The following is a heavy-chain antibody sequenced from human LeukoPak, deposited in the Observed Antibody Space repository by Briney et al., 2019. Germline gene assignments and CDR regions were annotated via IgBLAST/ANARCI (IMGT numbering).Heavy chain of an antibody. J-gene: IGHJ3*02. V-gene: IGHV1-69*13. CDR1: GDTFTAYS. Sequence: SVKVSCKASGDTFTAYSFHWVRQAPGQGLEWMGWINPNGGGTNYAQKFQGRVTITADESTSTAYMELSSLRSEDTAVYYCARDRKDIVVVPAAIDAFDIWGQGTMVTVSS. CDR3: ARDRKDIVVVPAAIDAFDI. CDR2: INPNGGGT. D-gene: IGHD2-2*01.